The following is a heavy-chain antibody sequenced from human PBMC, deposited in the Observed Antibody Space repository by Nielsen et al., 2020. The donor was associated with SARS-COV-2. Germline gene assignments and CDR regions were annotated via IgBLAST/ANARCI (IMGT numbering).Heavy chain of an antibody. CDR3: ARDGISSRSNGGY. CDR1: GFTFSSYS. Sequence: GGSLKISCAASGFTFSSYSMNWVRQAPGKGLEWVSSISSSSSYIYYADSVKGRFTISRDNAKNSLYLQMNSLRAEDTAVYYCARDGISSRSNGGYWGQGTLVTVSS. CDR2: ISSSSSYI. J-gene: IGHJ4*02. V-gene: IGHV3-21*01. D-gene: IGHD6-13*01.